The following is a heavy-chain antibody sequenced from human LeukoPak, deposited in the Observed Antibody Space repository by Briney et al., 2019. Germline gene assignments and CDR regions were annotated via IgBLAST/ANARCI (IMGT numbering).Heavy chain of an antibody. CDR2: ISYDGSNE. CDR1: GFTFSSYA. CDR3: ARARRIAAAGTI. D-gene: IGHD6-13*01. V-gene: IGHV3-30*04. J-gene: IGHJ4*02. Sequence: GGSLRLSCAASGFTFSSYAMHWVRQAPGKGLEWVAVISYDGSNENYADSMKGRFTISRDNSKNTLYLQMNSLRTEDTAVYYCARARRIAAAGTIWGQGTLVTVSS.